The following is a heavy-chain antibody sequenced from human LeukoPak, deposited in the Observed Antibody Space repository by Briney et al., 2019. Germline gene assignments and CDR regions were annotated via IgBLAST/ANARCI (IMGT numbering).Heavy chain of an antibody. J-gene: IGHJ6*02. CDR3: ARGDLGGGWYFYYGMDV. D-gene: IGHD6-19*01. CDR1: GSTVSSNY. V-gene: IGHV3-66*01. Sequence: GGSLRLSCAASGSTVSSNYMSWVRQAPGKGLEWVSVIYSGGSTYYADSVKGRFTISRDNSKNTLYLQMNSLRAEDTAVYYCARGDLGGGWYFYYGMDVWGQGTTVTVSS. CDR2: IYSGGST.